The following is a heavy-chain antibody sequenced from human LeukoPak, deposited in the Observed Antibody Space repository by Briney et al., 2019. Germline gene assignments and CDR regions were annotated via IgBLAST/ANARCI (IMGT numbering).Heavy chain of an antibody. CDR1: GFSVSSNY. V-gene: IGHV3-66*01. Sequence: GESLKISCAASGFSVSSNYMSWVRQAPGKGLEWAAIIYSGGNTYYADSVKGRFTISRDNSKNTLYLQMNSLRAEDTAVYYCARGFPYCGSTNCHYFDYWGQGTLVIVSS. J-gene: IGHJ4*02. CDR2: IYSGGNT. D-gene: IGHD2-2*01. CDR3: ARGFPYCGSTNCHYFDY.